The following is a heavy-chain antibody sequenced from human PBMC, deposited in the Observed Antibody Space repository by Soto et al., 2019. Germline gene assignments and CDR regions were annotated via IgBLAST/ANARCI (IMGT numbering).Heavy chain of an antibody. Sequence: EVQVVESGGGLAQPGGSLKLSCAASGFTFTDSAIHWVRQASGKGLEWVGRMRSRVNSYVTSYAESVQGRFTISRDDSKNTAYLQMNSLKPEDTAVYYCTRQLMAGTWNDVYYFDYWGQGTLVTVSS. CDR2: MRSRVNSYVT. CDR3: TRQLMAGTWNDVYYFDY. V-gene: IGHV3-73*02. D-gene: IGHD1-1*01. J-gene: IGHJ4*02. CDR1: GFTFTDSA.